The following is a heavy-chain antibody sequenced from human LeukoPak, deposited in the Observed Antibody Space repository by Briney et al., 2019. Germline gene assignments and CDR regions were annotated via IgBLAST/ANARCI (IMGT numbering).Heavy chain of an antibody. J-gene: IGHJ5*02. CDR2: ISSSSSYT. Sequence: GGSLRLSCAASGFTFSDYYMSWIRQAPGKGLEWVSYISSSSSYTNYADSVKGRFTISRDNAKNLLYLQMNSLRAEDTAVYYCARTKYGSGSYYNPNWFDPWGQGTLVTVSS. CDR3: ARTKYGSGSYYNPNWFDP. CDR1: GFTFSDYY. V-gene: IGHV3-11*06. D-gene: IGHD3-10*01.